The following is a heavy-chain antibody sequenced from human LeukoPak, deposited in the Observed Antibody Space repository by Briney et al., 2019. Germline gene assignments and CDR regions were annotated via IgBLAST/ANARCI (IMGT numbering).Heavy chain of an antibody. CDR1: GFTFSSYE. CDR3: AREVLVLGLLYYYMDV. Sequence: RGSLRLSCAASGFTFSSYEMNWVRQAPGKGLEWVSYISSSGSTIYYADSVKGRFTISRDNAKNSLYLQMNSLRAEDTAVYYCAREVLVLGLLYYYMDVWGKGTTVNVSS. V-gene: IGHV3-48*03. J-gene: IGHJ6*03. CDR2: ISSSGSTI. D-gene: IGHD2/OR15-2a*01.